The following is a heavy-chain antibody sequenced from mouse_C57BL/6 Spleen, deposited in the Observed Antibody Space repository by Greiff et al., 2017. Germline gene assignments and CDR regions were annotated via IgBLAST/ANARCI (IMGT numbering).Heavy chain of an antibody. CDR1: GYNIKNNY. CDR3: AREGTHGCSEDSFDY. Sequence: VQLQQSVAELVRPGASVKLSCTASGYNIKNNYMHWVKQRPEQGLEWIGRIDPANGDTKYAPKFQGKATITADTSSNTAYLQLRSLTSEDTAVYYCAREGTHGCSEDSFDYWGQGTPVTVSA. V-gene: IGHV14-3*01. J-gene: IGHJ3*01. D-gene: IGHD1-1*02. CDR2: IDPANGDT.